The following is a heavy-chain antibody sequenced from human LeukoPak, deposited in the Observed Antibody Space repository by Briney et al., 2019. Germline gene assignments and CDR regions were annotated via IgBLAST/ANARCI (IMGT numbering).Heavy chain of an antibody. CDR3: ARHLYFYGSGSRYFDF. CDR1: GGSISSYY. J-gene: IGHJ4*02. CDR2: IYYSGST. Sequence: PSETLSLTCTVSGGSISSYYWSWIRQPPGKGLEWIGYIYYSGSTNYNPSLKSRVTISVDTSKNQFSLKLSSVTAADTALYYCARHLYFYGSGSRYFDFWGQGTLVTVSS. V-gene: IGHV4-59*01. D-gene: IGHD3-10*01.